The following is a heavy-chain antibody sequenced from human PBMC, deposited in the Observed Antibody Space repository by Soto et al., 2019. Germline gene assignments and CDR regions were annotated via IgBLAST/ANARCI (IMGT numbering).Heavy chain of an antibody. CDR3: AGLGQFVLQSAFDY. D-gene: IGHD3-10*01. Sequence: QVQLQESGPGLVKPSETLFLTCTVSGGSISSYYWSWIRQPPGKGLEWIGYIYYSGSTNYKPSLKSRVNISVDKSKNKFSLKLSSVTAADTAVYYCAGLGQFVLQSAFDYWGPVTLVTVSS. CDR2: IYYSGST. V-gene: IGHV4-59*08. J-gene: IGHJ4*02. CDR1: GGSISSYY.